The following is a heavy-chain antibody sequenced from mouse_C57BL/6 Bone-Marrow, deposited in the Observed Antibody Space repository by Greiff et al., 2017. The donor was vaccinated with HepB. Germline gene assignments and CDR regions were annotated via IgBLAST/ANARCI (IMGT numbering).Heavy chain of an antibody. Sequence: QVQLKESGPGLVQPSQSLSITCTVSGFSLTSYGVHWVRQSPGKGLEWLGVIWSGGSTDYNAAFISRLSISKDNSKSQVFFKMNSLQADDTAIYYCARTDYDGLAWCAYWGQGTLVTVSA. CDR2: IWSGGST. D-gene: IGHD2-4*01. CDR1: GFSLTSYG. J-gene: IGHJ3*01. CDR3: ARTDYDGLAWCAY. V-gene: IGHV2-2*01.